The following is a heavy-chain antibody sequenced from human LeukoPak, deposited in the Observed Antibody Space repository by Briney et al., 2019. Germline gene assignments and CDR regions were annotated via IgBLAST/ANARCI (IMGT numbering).Heavy chain of an antibody. V-gene: IGHV4-59*01. CDR3: ARANDNYYYYYMDV. CDR2: IYYSGST. J-gene: IGHJ6*03. D-gene: IGHD3-9*01. CDR1: GGSISSYY. Sequence: SETLSLTCTVSGGSISSYYWSWIRQPPGKGLEWIGYIYYSGSTNYNPSLKSRVTISVDTSKNQFSLKLSSVTAADTAVYYCARANDNYYYYYMDVWGKGTTVTIS.